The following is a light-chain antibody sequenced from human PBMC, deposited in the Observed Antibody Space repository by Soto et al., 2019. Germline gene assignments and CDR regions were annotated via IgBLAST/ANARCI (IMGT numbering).Light chain of an antibody. CDR1: SSNLGSGFD. CDR2: YND. J-gene: IGLJ1*01. V-gene: IGLV1-40*01. CDR3: SAYTVSRTYV. Sequence: QSVLTQPPSVSGAPGQRVTISCTGSSSNLGSGFDVQWYQQLPGTAPKLLIYYNDNRPSGVPDRFSGSKSGTSASLAITGLQADDEADYYCSAYTVSRTYVFGTGTKLTVL.